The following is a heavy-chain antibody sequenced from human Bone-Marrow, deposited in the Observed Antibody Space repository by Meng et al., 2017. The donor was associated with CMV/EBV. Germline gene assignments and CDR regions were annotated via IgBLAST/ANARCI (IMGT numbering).Heavy chain of an antibody. D-gene: IGHD3-10*01. J-gene: IGHJ5*02. CDR2: IIPIFGTA. CDR1: GGTFSSYA. Sequence: SVKVSCKASGGTFSSYAISWVRQAPGQGLEWMGGIIPIFGTANYAQKFQGSVTITTDESTSTAYMELSSLRSEDTAVYYCARAWKPSLSDYYGSGSYFGWFDPWGQGTLVTVSS. V-gene: IGHV1-69*05. CDR3: ARAWKPSLSDYYGSGSYFGWFDP.